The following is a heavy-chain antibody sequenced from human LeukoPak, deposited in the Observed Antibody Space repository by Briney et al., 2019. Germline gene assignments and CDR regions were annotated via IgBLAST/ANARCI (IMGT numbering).Heavy chain of an antibody. CDR1: GFTFNNYW. Sequence: GGSLRLSCAASGFTFNNYWMHWVRHAPGKGLVWVSGINSDGSSATYANSVKGRFTISRDNAKNTLYLEMNSLRAEDMAVYYCAIGVVITTAFDNWGQGTLVTVSS. CDR2: INSDGSSA. V-gene: IGHV3-74*01. CDR3: AIGVVITTAFDN. J-gene: IGHJ4*02. D-gene: IGHD3-22*01.